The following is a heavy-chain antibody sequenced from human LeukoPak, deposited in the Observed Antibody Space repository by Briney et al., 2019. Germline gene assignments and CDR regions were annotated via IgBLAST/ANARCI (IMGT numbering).Heavy chain of an antibody. J-gene: IGHJ4*02. CDR3: ARVLYDSSSYSHDY. Sequence: LGESLKISCRSSGYSFTNYWIGWVRQMAGKGLGWRGIIYPGDSDTRYSPSFQGQVTISADKSINTAYLQWSSLKASDTAMYYCARVLYDSSSYSHDYWGQGTLVTVSS. D-gene: IGHD3-22*01. CDR1: GYSFTNYW. V-gene: IGHV5-51*01. CDR2: IYPGDSDT.